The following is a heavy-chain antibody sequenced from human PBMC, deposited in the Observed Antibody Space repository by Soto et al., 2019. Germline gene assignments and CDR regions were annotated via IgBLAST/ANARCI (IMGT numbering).Heavy chain of an antibody. CDR3: ATGGERDYYEHSGWR. D-gene: IGHD3-22*01. V-gene: IGHV1-69*12. CDR2: IIPIFGTV. J-gene: IGHJ1*01. Sequence: QVQLVQSGAEVKKPGSSVKVSCKASGGTFSNYALDWVRQAPGRVLEWMGGIIPIFGTVRHAQNFQGRVTITADESTATAYLELSSLRYEDTAMYYCATGGERDYYEHSGWRWGPGTLVTVSS. CDR1: GGTFSNYA.